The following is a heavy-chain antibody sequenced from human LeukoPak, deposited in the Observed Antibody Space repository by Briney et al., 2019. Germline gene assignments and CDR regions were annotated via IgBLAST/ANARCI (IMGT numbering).Heavy chain of an antibody. V-gene: IGHV4-34*01. CDR3: ARAAGWDYYGSGSYWGFDY. CDR2: INHSGST. J-gene: IGHJ4*02. Sequence: SETLSLTCAVYGGSFSGYYWSWIRQPPGKGLEWIGEINHSGSTNYNPSLKSRVTMSVDTSKNQFSLKLSSVTAADTAVYYCARAAGWDYYGSGSYWGFDYWGQGTLVTVSS. D-gene: IGHD3-10*01. CDR1: GGSFSGYY.